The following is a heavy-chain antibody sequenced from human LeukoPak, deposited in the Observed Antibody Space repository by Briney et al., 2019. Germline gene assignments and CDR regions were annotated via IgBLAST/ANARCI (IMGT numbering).Heavy chain of an antibody. CDR1: GFTLSTNA. J-gene: IGHJ4*02. CDR2: ISGSGAST. V-gene: IGHV3-23*01. Sequence: GGSLRLSCLTSGFTLSTNAMSWVRQAPGKGLEWISGISGSGASTYYADSVKGRFTISRDDSRNTLYLQMNSLRGDDTAVYYCAKDVGKWESLHFFGYWGQGTLVTVSS. CDR3: AKDVGKWESLHFFGY. D-gene: IGHD1-26*01.